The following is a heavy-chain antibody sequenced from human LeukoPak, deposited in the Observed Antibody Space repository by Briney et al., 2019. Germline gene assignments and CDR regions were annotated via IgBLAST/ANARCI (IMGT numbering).Heavy chain of an antibody. CDR1: GGSFSGYY. Sequence: SETLSLTCAVYGGSFSGYYWSWIRQPPGKGLEWIGEINHSGSTNYNPSLKSRVTISVDTSKNQFSLKLSSVTAADTAVCYCARVNTIFGVVIIPVYYFDYWGQGTLVTVSS. V-gene: IGHV4-34*01. D-gene: IGHD3-3*01. CDR3: ARVNTIFGVVIIPVYYFDY. J-gene: IGHJ4*02. CDR2: INHSGST.